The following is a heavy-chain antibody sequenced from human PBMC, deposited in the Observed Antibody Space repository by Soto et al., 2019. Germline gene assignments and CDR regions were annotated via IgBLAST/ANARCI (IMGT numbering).Heavy chain of an antibody. D-gene: IGHD5-12*01. CDR3: ARTGPWLRVDYYYGMDV. J-gene: IGHJ6*01. CDR1: GFTFSSYA. Sequence: GGSLRLSCAASGFTFSSYAMSWVRQAPGKGLEWVSAISGSGGSTYYADSVKSRFTISRDTSKNTLYLQMNSLKAEDTAVYYCARTGPWLRVDYYYGMDVWGQGTTVTVSS. V-gene: IGHV3-23*01. CDR2: ISGSGGST.